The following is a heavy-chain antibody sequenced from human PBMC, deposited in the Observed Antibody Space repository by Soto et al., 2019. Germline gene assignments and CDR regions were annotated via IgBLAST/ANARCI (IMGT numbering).Heavy chain of an antibody. V-gene: IGHV3-23*01. CDR3: AKSPQYSPEYYFYY. Sequence: PSETLSLSCAASGFTFSSYAMSWVRQAPGKGLEWVSAISGSGGSTYYADSVKGRFTISRDNSKNTLYLQMNSLRAEDTAVYYCAKSPQYSPEYYFYYWGQGTLVTVSS. D-gene: IGHD4-4*01. CDR1: GFTFSSYA. CDR2: ISGSGGST. J-gene: IGHJ4*02.